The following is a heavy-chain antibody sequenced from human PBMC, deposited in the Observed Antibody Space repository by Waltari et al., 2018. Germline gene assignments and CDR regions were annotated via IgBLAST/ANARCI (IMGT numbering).Heavy chain of an antibody. Sequence: QVQLQESGPGLRKPSQTLSLSCNVSGYSISSGGFYWGWVRQYPEKGLEWLAYIYYDGSTYYNPSLKSRLHISIDASNNQFSLQLGDVSAADTAIYFCARAQSGGYCFDFWGQGTLVTVSS. V-gene: IGHV4-31*03. CDR1: GYSISSGGFY. CDR2: IYYDGST. J-gene: IGHJ4*02. D-gene: IGHD2-21*01. CDR3: ARAQSGGYCFDF.